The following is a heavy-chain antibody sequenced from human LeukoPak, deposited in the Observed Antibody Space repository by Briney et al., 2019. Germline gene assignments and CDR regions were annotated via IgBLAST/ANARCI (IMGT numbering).Heavy chain of an antibody. CDR1: GFTFSSYA. Sequence: GGSLRLSCAASGFTFSSYAMHWVRQAPGKGLEWVAVISYDGSNKYYADSVKGRFTISRDNSKNTLYLQMNSLRAEDTAVCYCASAGIPIDYWGQGALVTVSS. CDR2: ISYDGSNK. V-gene: IGHV3-30*04. CDR3: ASAGIPIDY. D-gene: IGHD6-13*01. J-gene: IGHJ4*02.